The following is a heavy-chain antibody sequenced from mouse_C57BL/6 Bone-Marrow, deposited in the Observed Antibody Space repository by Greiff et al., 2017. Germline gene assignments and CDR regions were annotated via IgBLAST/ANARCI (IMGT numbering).Heavy chain of an antibody. CDR2: IYPSDSET. CDR1: GYTFTSYW. D-gene: IGHD2-4*01. Sequence: QVQLQQPGAELVRPGSSVKLSCKASGYTFTSYWMDWVKQRPGQGLEWIGNIYPSDSETHYNQKFKDKATLTVDKSSSTAFVQLRSLTSEGSAVFYCARGGYDYAWFAYWGKGTGVTVAA. J-gene: IGHJ3*01. CDR3: ARGGYDYAWFAY. V-gene: IGHV1-61*01.